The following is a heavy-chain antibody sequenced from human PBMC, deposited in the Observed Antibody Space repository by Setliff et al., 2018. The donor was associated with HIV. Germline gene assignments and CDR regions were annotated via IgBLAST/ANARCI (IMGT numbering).Heavy chain of an antibody. CDR3: ARASSRLNCSGGSCYRAPYAFDI. CDR1: GFNFRDYY. V-gene: IGHV3-11*05. D-gene: IGHD2-15*01. J-gene: IGHJ3*02. Sequence: GGSLRLSCAASGFNFRDYYMTWIRQAPGKGLEWVSYIAASSSSETDYADSVKGRFTISRDDSKNTLFLQLNTLRPEDTAVYYCARASSRLNCSGGSCYRAPYAFDIWGQGTMVTVSS. CDR2: IAASSSSET.